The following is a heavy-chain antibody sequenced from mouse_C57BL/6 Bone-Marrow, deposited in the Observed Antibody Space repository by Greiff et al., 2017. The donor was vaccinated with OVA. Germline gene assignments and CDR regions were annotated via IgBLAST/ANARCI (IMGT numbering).Heavy chain of an antibody. D-gene: IGHD1-1*01. Sequence: VQLQQSGAELVKPGASVKMSCKASGYTFTSYWITWVKQRPGQGLEWIGDIYPGSGSTNYNEKFKSKATLTVDTSSSTAYMQLSSLTSEDSAVNYSARLGNYYGSGTGYFDVWGTGTTVTVSS. J-gene: IGHJ1*03. CDR1: GYTFTSYW. V-gene: IGHV1-55*01. CDR2: IYPGSGST. CDR3: ARLGNYYGSGTGYFDV.